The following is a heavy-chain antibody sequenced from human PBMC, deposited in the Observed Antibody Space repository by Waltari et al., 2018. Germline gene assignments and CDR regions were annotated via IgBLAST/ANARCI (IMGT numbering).Heavy chain of an antibody. CDR2: INPNSGGT. Sequence: QVQLVQSGAEVKKPGASGKVSCRASGYTCTGYYMHWVRQAPGQGLEWMGWINPNSGGTNYAQKFQGRVTMTRDTSISTAYMELSRLRSDDTAVYYCARDDGSNEDAFDIWGQGTMVTVSS. J-gene: IGHJ3*02. CDR1: GYTCTGYY. CDR3: ARDDGSNEDAFDI. D-gene: IGHD1-1*01. V-gene: IGHV1-2*02.